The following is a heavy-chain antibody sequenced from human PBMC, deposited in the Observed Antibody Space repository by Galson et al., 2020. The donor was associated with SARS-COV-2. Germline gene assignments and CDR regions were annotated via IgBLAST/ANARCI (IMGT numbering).Heavy chain of an antibody. J-gene: IGHJ4*02. CDR1: GFTFSRYW. V-gene: IGHV3-7*03. CDR2: IKQDGGEK. D-gene: IGHD2-15*01. Sequence: GGSLRLSCAASGFTFSRYWMSWVRQAPGKGLEWVANIKQDGGEKYYVDSVKGRFTISRDNAKNSLYLQMNSLRAEDTAVYYCARDLDCSGGSCYSEGFDYWGQGTLVTVSS. CDR3: ARDLDCSGGSCYSEGFDY.